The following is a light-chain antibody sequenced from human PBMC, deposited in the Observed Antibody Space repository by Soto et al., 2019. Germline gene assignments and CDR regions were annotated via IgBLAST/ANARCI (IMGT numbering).Light chain of an antibody. V-gene: IGLV2-8*01. J-gene: IGLJ2*01. Sequence: QSALTQPPSASGSPGQSVTISCTGTSSDVGGYNYVSLYQQHPGKAPKLMIYEVSKRPSGVPDRFSGSKSGNTASLTVSGLQAEDEADYYCSSYAGSNNLVFGGGTKRTVL. CDR3: SSYAGSNNLV. CDR1: SSDVGGYNY. CDR2: EVS.